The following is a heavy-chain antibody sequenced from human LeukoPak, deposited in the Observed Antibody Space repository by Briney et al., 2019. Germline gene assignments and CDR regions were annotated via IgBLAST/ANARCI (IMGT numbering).Heavy chain of an antibody. CDR2: INTDSGGT. CDR1: GYSFNTYY. V-gene: IGHV1-2*02. CDR3: SRHVVTLVRGVNNRKEDWFDP. J-gene: IGHJ5*02. D-gene: IGHD3-10*01. Sequence: ASVKVSCKASGYSFNTYYMNWVRQAPGQGLEWLGWINTDSGGTNYEQKFLGRVTMTRDKANSTAYLELSGLRSDDTDVYYCSRHVVTLVRGVNNRKEDWFDPWGQGTLVSVSS.